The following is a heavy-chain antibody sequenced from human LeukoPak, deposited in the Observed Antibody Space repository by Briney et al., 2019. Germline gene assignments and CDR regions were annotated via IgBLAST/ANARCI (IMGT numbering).Heavy chain of an antibody. V-gene: IGHV3-23*01. CDR3: AKDHANTPVVTN. J-gene: IGHJ4*02. CDR2: IGGSGIRT. Sequence: GGTLRLSCSASGFTFTTYGMNWVRQAPGKGLEWVSGIGGSGIRTYYADSVKGRFTVSRDNSKNTVDLQMNNLRVDDTAIYYCAKDHANTPVVTNWGQGILVSVSS. CDR1: GFTFTTYG. D-gene: IGHD2-21*02.